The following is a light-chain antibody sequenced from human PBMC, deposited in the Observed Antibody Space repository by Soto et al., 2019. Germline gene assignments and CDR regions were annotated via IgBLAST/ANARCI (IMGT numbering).Light chain of an antibody. CDR2: RNN. CDR1: TSNIGSNY. V-gene: IGLV1-47*01. CDR3: ATWDDSLNGFYV. J-gene: IGLJ1*01. Sequence: QSVLTQPPSASGTPGQGVTMSCYGSTSNIGSNYVYWYQQLPGTAPDLLIYRNNRRPSGVPDRFSGSKSGTSASLAISGLGSDDQADYFCATWDDSLNGFYVVGTGTKVTV.